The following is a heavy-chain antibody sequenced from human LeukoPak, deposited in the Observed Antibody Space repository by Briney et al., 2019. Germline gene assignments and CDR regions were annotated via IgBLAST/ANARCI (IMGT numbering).Heavy chain of an antibody. J-gene: IGHJ6*02. Sequence: SETLSLTCTVSGGSISNYYWSWIRQPPGKGLEWIGYIYYSGSTNYNPSLKSRVTISVDTSKNQFSLKLSSVTAADTAVYYCARVGGTNYYYYGMDVWGQGTTVTVSS. V-gene: IGHV4-59*01. CDR2: IYYSGST. CDR3: ARVGGTNYYYYGMDV. CDR1: GGSISNYY. D-gene: IGHD1-26*01.